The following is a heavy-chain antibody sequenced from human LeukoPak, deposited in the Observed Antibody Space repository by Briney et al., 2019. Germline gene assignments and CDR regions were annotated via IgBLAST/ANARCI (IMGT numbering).Heavy chain of an antibody. Sequence: PGRTLRLSCAASGFTFSSYGMHWVRQAPGKGLEWVAVIWYDGSNKYYADSVKGRFTFTRDNSKHTPYLQMNILTAEDTAVYYCAKDEYHSGEKCDYWGQGTLVTVSS. D-gene: IGHD2-15*01. CDR3: AKDEYHSGEKCDY. CDR2: IWYDGSNK. V-gene: IGHV3-33*06. J-gene: IGHJ4*02. CDR1: GFTFSSYG.